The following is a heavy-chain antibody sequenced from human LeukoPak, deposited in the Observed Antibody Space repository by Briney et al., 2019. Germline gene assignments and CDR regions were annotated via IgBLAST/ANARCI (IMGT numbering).Heavy chain of an antibody. CDR2: ISYDGSNK. CDR3: ASNHVAAAGTPQH. V-gene: IGHV3-30*03. Sequence: GGSLRLSCAASGFTFSSYGMHWVRQAPGKGLEWVAVISYDGSNKYYADSVKGRFTISRDNSKNTLYLQMNSLRAEDTAVCYCASNHVAAAGTPQHWGQGTLVTVSS. J-gene: IGHJ1*01. CDR1: GFTFSSYG. D-gene: IGHD6-13*01.